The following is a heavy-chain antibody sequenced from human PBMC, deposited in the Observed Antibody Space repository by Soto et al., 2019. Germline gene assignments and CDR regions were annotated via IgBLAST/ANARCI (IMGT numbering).Heavy chain of an antibody. CDR1: GFTFSSYG. J-gene: IGHJ6*02. V-gene: IGHV3-30*18. CDR2: ISYDGSTK. Sequence: GGSLRLSCAASGFTFSSYGMHWVRQAPGKGLEWVAVISYDGSTKYYADSVKGRFTISRDNSKNTLYLQMNSLRAEDTAVYYCAKDLEWGIVMVVAATPALGMDVWGQGTTVTVSS. CDR3: AKDLEWGIVMVVAATPALGMDV. D-gene: IGHD2-15*01.